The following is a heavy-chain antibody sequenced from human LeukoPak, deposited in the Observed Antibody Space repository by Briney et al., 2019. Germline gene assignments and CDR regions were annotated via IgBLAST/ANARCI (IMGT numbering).Heavy chain of an antibody. J-gene: IGHJ4*02. CDR3: ARGRISMVRGLIRVTHFDS. V-gene: IGHV3-7*01. CDR2: IKQDGSEK. CDR1: GFTFSSYA. D-gene: IGHD3-10*01. Sequence: GGSLRLSCAASGFTFSSYAMHWVRQAPGKGLEWAANIKQDGSEKYYVDSVKGRFTVSKDNARNSLFLQMNSLRTEDTAVYYCARGRISMVRGLIRVTHFDSWGQGTLATVSS.